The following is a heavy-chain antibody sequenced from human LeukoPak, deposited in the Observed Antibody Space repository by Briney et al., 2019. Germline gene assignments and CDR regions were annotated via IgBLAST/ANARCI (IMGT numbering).Heavy chain of an antibody. Sequence: SETLSLTCSVSGGSITDSYWSWIRQPPGKGLEWIGYIFYTGDTNSNPSLKSRVTVSLDTSKNQFSLKLSSVTAADTAVYYCARGGRGSGSETAAIMYSRPRRSITFDYWGQGTLVTVSS. J-gene: IGHJ4*02. CDR1: GGSITDSY. CDR2: IFYTGDT. V-gene: IGHV4-59*12. CDR3: ARGGRGSGSETAAIMYSRPRRSITFDY. D-gene: IGHD2-2*02.